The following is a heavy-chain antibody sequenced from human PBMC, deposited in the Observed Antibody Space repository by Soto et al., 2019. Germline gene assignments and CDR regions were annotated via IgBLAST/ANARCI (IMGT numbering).Heavy chain of an antibody. Sequence: GGSLRLSCAASGFTFSSYAMSWVRQAPGKGLEWVSAISGSGGSTYYADSVKGRFTISRDNTKNKLYLQMNSLRAEDTAVYDGAKMEGNFIAGYSSSYIDYWGQGTLVTVSS. V-gene: IGHV3-23*01. CDR1: GFTFSSYA. D-gene: IGHD6-13*01. CDR2: ISGSGGST. J-gene: IGHJ4*02. CDR3: AKMEGNFIAGYSSSYIDY.